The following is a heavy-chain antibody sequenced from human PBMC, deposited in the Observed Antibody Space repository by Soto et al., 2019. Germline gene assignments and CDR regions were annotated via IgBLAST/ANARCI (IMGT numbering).Heavy chain of an antibody. CDR1: GGILTATA. CDR2: VIPMFGTA. V-gene: IGHV1-69*13. J-gene: IGHJ6*02. D-gene: IGHD5-18*01. CDR3: AVGLKADHYSLDV. Sequence: SVKLSFGASGGILTATAISWLRQAPGQGPEWMGWVIPMFGTANYPQRFQGRVTITADESTNTAYMQLSSLRSEDTAVCFCAVGLKADHYSLDVWGQGTTVTVSS.